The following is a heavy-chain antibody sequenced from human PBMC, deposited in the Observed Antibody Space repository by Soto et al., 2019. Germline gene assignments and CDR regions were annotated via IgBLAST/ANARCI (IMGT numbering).Heavy chain of an antibody. J-gene: IGHJ1*01. CDR2: IWYDGSNK. CDR1: GFTFSSYG. CDR3: ARERGSYPAEYFQH. V-gene: IGHV3-33*01. Sequence: QVQLVESGGGVVQPGRSLRLSCAASGFTFSSYGMHWVRQAPGKGLEWVAVIWYDGSNKYYADSVKGRFTISRDNSKNPLYLQMNSLRAEDTAVYYCARERGSYPAEYFQHWGQGTLVTVSS. D-gene: IGHD3-16*02.